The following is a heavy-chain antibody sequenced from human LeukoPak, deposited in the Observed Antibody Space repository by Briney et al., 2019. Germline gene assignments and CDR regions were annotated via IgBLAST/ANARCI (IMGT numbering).Heavy chain of an antibody. D-gene: IGHD6-13*01. CDR1: GFTFSSYE. CDR2: ISDSGTTT. CDR3: ASARAAAGIFY. J-gene: IGHJ4*02. Sequence: PGGSLRLSCAASGFTFSSYEMNWVSLAPGKGLEWVSFISDSGTTTYYADSVKGRFTISRDNAKQSLFLQMSSLRAEDTAVYYCASARAAAGIFYWGQGTLVTVSS. V-gene: IGHV3-48*03.